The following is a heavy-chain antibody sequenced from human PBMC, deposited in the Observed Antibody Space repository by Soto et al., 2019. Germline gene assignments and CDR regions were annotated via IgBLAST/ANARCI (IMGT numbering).Heavy chain of an antibody. J-gene: IGHJ4*02. V-gene: IGHV1-58*02. D-gene: IGHD2-2*01. CDR3: VLCTTTSCYGKFDY. CDR2: IVVGSGNT. Sequence: EASVKVSCKASGFTFSNSAIQWMRQVRGERLEWIGWIVVGSGNTNYAQKIQERVTIIRDMSTSTSYMELSSLTSEDTAVYYCVLCTTTSCYGKFDYWGQGTLVTVSS. CDR1: GFTFSNSA.